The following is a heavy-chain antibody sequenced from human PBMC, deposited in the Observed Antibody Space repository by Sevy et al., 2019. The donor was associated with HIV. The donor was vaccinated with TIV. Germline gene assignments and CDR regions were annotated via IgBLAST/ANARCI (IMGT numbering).Heavy chain of an antibody. V-gene: IGHV3-23*01. CDR1: GFTFSSYA. J-gene: IGHJ3*02. CDR2: ISGSGGST. CDR3: AKDLAYGSGTGAFDI. D-gene: IGHD3-10*01. Sequence: GGSLRLSCAASGFTFSSYAMSWVRQAPGKGLEWVSVISGSGGSTYYADSVKGRFTISRDNSKNTLYLQMNSLRAEDTAVYYCAKDLAYGSGTGAFDIWGQGTMVTVSS.